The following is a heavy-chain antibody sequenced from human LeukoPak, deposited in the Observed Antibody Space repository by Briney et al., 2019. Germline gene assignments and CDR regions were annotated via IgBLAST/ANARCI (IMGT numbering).Heavy chain of an antibody. Sequence: SETLSLTCTVSGGSISSYYWSWVRQPPGKGLEWIGYIYYNGSTNYNPSLKSRVTISVDTSKNQFSLKLSSVTAADTAVYYCARVRDVDTVYYYYYMDVWGKGTTVTVSS. CDR2: IYYNGST. J-gene: IGHJ6*03. CDR3: ARVRDVDTVYYYYYMDV. D-gene: IGHD5-18*01. CDR1: GGSISSYY. V-gene: IGHV4-59*01.